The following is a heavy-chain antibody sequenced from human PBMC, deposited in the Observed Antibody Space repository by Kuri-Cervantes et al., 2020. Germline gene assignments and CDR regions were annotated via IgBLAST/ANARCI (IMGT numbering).Heavy chain of an antibody. CDR3: AKGGSYDILTGYRHYYTFNTMDV. V-gene: IGHV3-48*01. CDR2: ISSSSSTI. D-gene: IGHD3-9*01. J-gene: IGHJ6*02. Sequence: GGSLRLSCAASGFTFSSYSMNWVRQAPGKGLEWVSYISSSSSTIYYADSVKGRFTISRDNSKNTLYLQMNSLRAEDTAVYYCAKGGSYDILTGYRHYYTFNTMDVWGQGTTVTVSS. CDR1: GFTFSSYS.